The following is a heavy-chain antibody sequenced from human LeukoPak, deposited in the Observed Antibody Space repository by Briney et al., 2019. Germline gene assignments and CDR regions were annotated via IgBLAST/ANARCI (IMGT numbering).Heavy chain of an antibody. Sequence: ASVKVSCKASGYSFTNFDINWVRQATGQGLEWMGWMNPNSGNKGYAQKFQGRVTMTMNTSITTAYMELSSLRSEDTAVYYCARGPQWRGDYYYIDVWGRGTTVTVSS. D-gene: IGHD6-19*01. V-gene: IGHV1-8*01. CDR3: ARGPQWRGDYYYIDV. J-gene: IGHJ6*03. CDR1: GYSFTNFD. CDR2: MNPNSGNK.